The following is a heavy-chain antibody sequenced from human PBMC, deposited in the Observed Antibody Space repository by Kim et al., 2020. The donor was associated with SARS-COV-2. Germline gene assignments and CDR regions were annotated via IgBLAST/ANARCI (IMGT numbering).Heavy chain of an antibody. D-gene: IGHD6-19*01. CDR3: ARERDSGHDY. J-gene: IGHJ4*02. CDR2: YN. Sequence: YNGYAGSMKSRIIINPDTSKNQFSLHLNSVTPEDTAVYYCARERDSGHDYWGQGTLVTVSS. V-gene: IGHV6-1*01.